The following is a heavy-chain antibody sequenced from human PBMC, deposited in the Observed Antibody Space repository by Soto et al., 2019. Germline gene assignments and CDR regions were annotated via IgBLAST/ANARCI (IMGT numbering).Heavy chain of an antibody. CDR2: INPNSGGT. Sequence: GASVKVSCKASGYTFTGYYMHWVRQAPGQGLEWMGWINPNSGGTNYAQKFQGWVTMTRDTSISTAYMELSRLRSDDTAVYYCAREFRQERIDGAAAGQYYYYGMDVWGQGTTVTVSS. D-gene: IGHD6-13*01. CDR1: GYTFTGYY. CDR3: AREFRQERIDGAAAGQYYYYGMDV. J-gene: IGHJ6*02. V-gene: IGHV1-2*04.